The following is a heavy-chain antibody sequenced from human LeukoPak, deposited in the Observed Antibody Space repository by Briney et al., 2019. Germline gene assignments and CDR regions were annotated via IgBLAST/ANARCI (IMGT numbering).Heavy chain of an antibody. CDR2: INHSGST. CDR1: GDSISDYY. CDR3: ARVQPYYDFWSGEIDY. Sequence: SETLSLTCTVSGDSISDYYWSWIRQPPGKGLEWIGEINHSGSTNYNPSLKSRVTISVDTSKNQFSLKLSSVTAADTAVYYCARVQPYYDFWSGEIDYWGQGTLVTVSS. J-gene: IGHJ4*02. V-gene: IGHV4-34*01. D-gene: IGHD3-3*01.